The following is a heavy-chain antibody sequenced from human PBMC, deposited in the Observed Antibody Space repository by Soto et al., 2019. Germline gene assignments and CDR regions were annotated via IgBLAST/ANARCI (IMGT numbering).Heavy chain of an antibody. Sequence: GGSLRLSCAASGFTFDNYAVSWVRQAPGKGLEWVSTISGGGESTYYADSVKGRFTISRDNSKNTLYLQMNSLRAEDTAVYYCMKDRHYYDSNLAYGMDVWGQGTTVTVSS. CDR2: ISGGGEST. J-gene: IGHJ6*02. D-gene: IGHD3-22*01. CDR1: GFTFDNYA. V-gene: IGHV3-23*01. CDR3: MKDRHYYDSNLAYGMDV.